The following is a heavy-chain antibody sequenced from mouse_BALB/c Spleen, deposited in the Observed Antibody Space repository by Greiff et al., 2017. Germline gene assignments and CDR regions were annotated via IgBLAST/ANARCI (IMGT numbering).Heavy chain of an antibody. CDR3: ARGHYGSSLAY. V-gene: IGHV1-14*01. Sequence: VQLQQSGPELVKPGASVKMSCKASGYTFTSYVMHWVKQKPGQGLEWIGYINPYNDGTKYNENFKGKATLTSDKSSSTAYMELSSLTSEDSAVYYCARGHYGSSLAYWGQGTLVTVSA. D-gene: IGHD1-1*01. J-gene: IGHJ3*01. CDR2: INPYNDGT. CDR1: GYTFTSYV.